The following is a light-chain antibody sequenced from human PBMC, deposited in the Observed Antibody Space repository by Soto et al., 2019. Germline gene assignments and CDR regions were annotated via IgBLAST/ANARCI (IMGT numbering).Light chain of an antibody. CDR1: QSVSSN. J-gene: IGKJ4*01. CDR3: QQRTNWPLT. Sequence: EIVLTQSVATLSLSPGERATLSCRASQSVSSNLAWYQQKPGQAPRLLIYDASNRATGIPVRFSGSGSGTDFTLTISSLEPEDFAVYYCQQRTNWPLTFGGGTKMEIK. CDR2: DAS. V-gene: IGKV3-11*01.